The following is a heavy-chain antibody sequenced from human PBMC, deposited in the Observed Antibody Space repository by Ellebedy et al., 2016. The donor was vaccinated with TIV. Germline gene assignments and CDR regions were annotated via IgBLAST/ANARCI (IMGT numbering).Heavy chain of an antibody. J-gene: IGHJ4*02. CDR2: ILTIFGTT. V-gene: IGHV1-69*13. D-gene: IGHD5-24*01. CDR1: GGSFSTYA. CDR3: ARGSRDGYNYDFDY. Sequence: AASVKVCCKASGGSFSTYAISWVRQAPGQGLEWMGGILTIFGTTEYAQKFQGRVTITADESTSTTYMELSSLRSEDTAVYYCARGSRDGYNYDFDYWGQGTLVTFSS.